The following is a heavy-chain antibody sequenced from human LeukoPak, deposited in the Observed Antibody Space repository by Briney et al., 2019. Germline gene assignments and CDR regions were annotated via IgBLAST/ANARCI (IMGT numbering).Heavy chain of an antibody. CDR2: TSDDGRST. J-gene: IGHJ4*02. D-gene: IGHD3-3*01. CDR1: GFTFSSYW. Sequence: GGSLRLSCAASGFTFSSYWIHWVRQAPGKGLLWVSRTSDDGRSTNYADSVKGRFTISRDNAKNTLYLQMNNLRVEDTAVYYCARWDYDFWSGRADFWGRGTLVTVSS. CDR3: ARWDYDFWSGRADF. V-gene: IGHV3-74*01.